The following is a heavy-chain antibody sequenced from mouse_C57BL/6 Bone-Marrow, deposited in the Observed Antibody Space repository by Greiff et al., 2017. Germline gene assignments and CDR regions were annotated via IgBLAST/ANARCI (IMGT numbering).Heavy chain of an antibody. Sequence: QVQLQQPGAELVMPGASVKLSCTASGYTFTSYWMHWVKQRPGQGLEWIGEIDPSDSYTTYNPKFKGKSTLTVDKSSSTAYMQLSSLTSEDSAVXYGARDYEYDGGDYFDYWGQGTTLTVSS. D-gene: IGHD2-4*01. J-gene: IGHJ2*01. CDR3: ARDYEYDGGDYFDY. CDR2: IDPSDSYT. CDR1: GYTFTSYW. V-gene: IGHV1-69*01.